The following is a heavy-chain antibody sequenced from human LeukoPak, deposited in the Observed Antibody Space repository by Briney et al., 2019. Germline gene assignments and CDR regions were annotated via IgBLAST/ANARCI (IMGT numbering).Heavy chain of an antibody. CDR3: ARVNYDSSGSLNLDY. V-gene: IGHV4-59*08. Sequence: PSETLSLTCTVSGGSISSYYWSWIRQPPGKGLEWIGYIYYSGSTNYNPSLKSRVTISVDTSKNQFSLKLSSVTAADTAVYYCARVNYDSSGSLNLDYWGQGTLVTVSS. CDR1: GGSISSYY. J-gene: IGHJ4*02. D-gene: IGHD3-22*01. CDR2: IYYSGST.